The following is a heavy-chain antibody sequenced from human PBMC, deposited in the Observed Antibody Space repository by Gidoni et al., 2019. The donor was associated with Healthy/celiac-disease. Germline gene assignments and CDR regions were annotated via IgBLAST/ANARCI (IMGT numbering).Heavy chain of an antibody. V-gene: IGHV4-4*02. D-gene: IGHD4-17*01. Sequence: QVQLQESGPGLVKPSGTLSLTCAVSGGSISSSNWGSWVRQPPGKGLEWIGEIYHSWSNNYNPSPKDRVTKTVDKSKNQLLLKLGSVTAADTAVDYCARAAGHGDYQNWFDPWGQGTLVTVSS. CDR2: IYHSWSN. CDR1: GGSISSSNW. CDR3: ARAAGHGDYQNWFDP. J-gene: IGHJ5*02.